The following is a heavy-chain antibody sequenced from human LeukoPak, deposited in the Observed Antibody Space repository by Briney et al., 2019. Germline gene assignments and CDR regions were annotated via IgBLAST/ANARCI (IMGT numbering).Heavy chain of an antibody. CDR3: ASKMATPDPDY. CDR2: ISYDGINK. CDR1: XFTFSTYV. Sequence: TGGSLRLSCAASXFTFSTYVMHWVRQAPGKGLEWVALISYDGINKYYADSVKGRFTISRDNSKSTLYLQMNSLRATDTAVYYCASKMATPDPDYWGQGTLVTVSS. D-gene: IGHD5-24*01. J-gene: IGHJ4*02. V-gene: IGHV3-30*03.